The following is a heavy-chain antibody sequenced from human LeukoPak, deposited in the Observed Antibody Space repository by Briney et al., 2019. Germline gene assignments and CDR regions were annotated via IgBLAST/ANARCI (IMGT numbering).Heavy chain of an antibody. D-gene: IGHD3-22*01. Sequence: GGSLRLSCAASGFTLDDYGMSWVRQAPGKGLEWVSGINWNGGSTGYADSVKGRFTISRDNAKNSLYLQMNSLRAEDTALYYCARGGPETFYDSSGYSVDYFDYWGQGTLVTVSS. J-gene: IGHJ4*02. CDR3: ARGGPETFYDSSGYSVDYFDY. CDR2: INWNGGST. CDR1: GFTLDDYG. V-gene: IGHV3-20*04.